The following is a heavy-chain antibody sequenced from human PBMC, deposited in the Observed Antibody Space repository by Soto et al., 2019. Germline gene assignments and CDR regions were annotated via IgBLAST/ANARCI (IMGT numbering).Heavy chain of an antibody. J-gene: IGHJ5*02. V-gene: IGHV1-46*01. CDR2: INPSGGST. Sequence: ASVKVSCKASENTFSTYSLHWVRQAPGQGLEWMGIINPSGGSTSYAQKFQARVTMTRDTSTSTVYMELGSLISEDTAVYYCARDPCSGASCYNWFDPWGQGTLVTVSS. CDR3: ARDPCSGASCYNWFDP. CDR1: ENTFSTYS. D-gene: IGHD2-15*01.